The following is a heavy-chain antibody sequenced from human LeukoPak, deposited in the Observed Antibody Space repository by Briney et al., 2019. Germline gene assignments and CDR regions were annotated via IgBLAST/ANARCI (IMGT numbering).Heavy chain of an antibody. CDR3: ARVRTGTTRAFDI. CDR2: IKQDGSER. Sequence: PGGSLRLSCAASGFTFSSYWMSWVRQAPGKGLEWVANIKQDGSERYYVDSVKGRFTISRDNAKNSLYLQMNSLRAEDTAVYYCARVRTGTTRAFDIWGQGTMVTVSS. CDR1: GFTFSSYW. D-gene: IGHD1-1*01. V-gene: IGHV3-7*01. J-gene: IGHJ3*02.